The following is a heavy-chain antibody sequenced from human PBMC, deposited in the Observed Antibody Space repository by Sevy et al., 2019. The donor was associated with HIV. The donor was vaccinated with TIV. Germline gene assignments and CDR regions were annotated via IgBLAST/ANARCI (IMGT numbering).Heavy chain of an antibody. CDR2: ISYDGSNE. CDR3: AKRKGNYYDSSGEYYFDY. CDR1: GFTFRTYG. D-gene: IGHD3-22*01. V-gene: IGHV3-30*18. J-gene: IGHJ4*02. Sequence: GGSLRLSCAASGFTFRTYGMHWVRQAPGKGLEWVAIISYDGSNENYADSVKGRFTIYRDNSKNTLYLQMSSLRAEDTAIYYCAKRKGNYYDSSGEYYFDYWGQGTLVTVSS.